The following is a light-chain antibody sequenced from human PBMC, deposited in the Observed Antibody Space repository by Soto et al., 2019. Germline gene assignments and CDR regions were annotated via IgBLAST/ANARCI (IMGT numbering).Light chain of an antibody. CDR2: TTS. CDR3: QQYNNWPRT. CDR1: QSVSGN. Sequence: EIVLTQSPGTLSFSPGERVTLSCRASQSVSGNNLAWYQHKPGQAPGLLIYTTSTRATGIPARFSGSGSGTEFTLTISSLLSEDFAVYYCQQYNNWPRTFGRGTKVDIK. J-gene: IGKJ1*01. V-gene: IGKV3-15*01.